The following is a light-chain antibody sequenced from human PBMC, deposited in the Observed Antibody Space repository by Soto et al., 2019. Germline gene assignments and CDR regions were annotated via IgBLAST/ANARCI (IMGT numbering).Light chain of an antibody. Sequence: DIQMTQSPASLSASVGDRVTITCRASQSIRSYLNWYQQKPGKAPKLLSYAASSLQRGVPSRFSGSGSGTDVTLTISSRQPEDFATYYCQQSYSTPRTFGQGTKVDIK. J-gene: IGKJ1*01. CDR2: AAS. CDR3: QQSYSTPRT. V-gene: IGKV1-39*01. CDR1: QSIRSY.